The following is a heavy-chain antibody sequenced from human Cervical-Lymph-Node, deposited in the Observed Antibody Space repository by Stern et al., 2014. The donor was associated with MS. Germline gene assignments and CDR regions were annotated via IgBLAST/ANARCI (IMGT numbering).Heavy chain of an antibody. D-gene: IGHD1-1*01. Sequence: VQLVESGAEVKKPGASVKVPCKASGYIFTGYYLHWVRQAPGQGLEWMGRIDPNSGDTKYAQNFQDRVTMTRDTSISTAYMELSRLRSDDTAVYYCARSLNWNDVEDYHYGLDVWGQGTTVTVSS. CDR3: ARSLNWNDVEDYHYGLDV. J-gene: IGHJ6*02. CDR1: GYIFTGYY. V-gene: IGHV1-2*06. CDR2: IDPNSGDT.